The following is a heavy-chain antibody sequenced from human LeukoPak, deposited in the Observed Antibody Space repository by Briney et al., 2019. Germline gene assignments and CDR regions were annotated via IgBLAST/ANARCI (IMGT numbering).Heavy chain of an antibody. CDR1: GFTVSTNY. CDR3: AREGNYGSVTYEALDT. V-gene: IGHV3-53*01. Sequence: GGSLRLSCAASGFTVSTNYMNGVPQAPGRGREWVSVIYRDGSIFYTDSVKGRFTISRDNSKNTLFLQMNNLRAEDTAMYYCAREGNYGSVTYEALDTWGQGTMVTVS. CDR2: IYRDGSI. D-gene: IGHD3-10*01. J-gene: IGHJ3*02.